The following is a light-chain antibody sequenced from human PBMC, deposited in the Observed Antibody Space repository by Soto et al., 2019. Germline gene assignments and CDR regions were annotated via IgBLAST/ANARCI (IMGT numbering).Light chain of an antibody. CDR3: QQYNTHPIT. CDR1: QSISTW. J-gene: IGKJ5*01. V-gene: IGKV1D-16*01. CDR2: ATS. Sequence: DIQMTQSPSSLSASVGDRVTITCRASQSISTWLAWYQQKPGKAPKSLIYATSNLQSGVPSRFSGSGFGTEFTLTISSLQPEDFATYYCQQYNTHPITFGQGTRLEIK.